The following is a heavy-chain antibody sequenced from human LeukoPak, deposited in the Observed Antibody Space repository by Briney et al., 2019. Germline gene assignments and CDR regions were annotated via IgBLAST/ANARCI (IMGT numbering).Heavy chain of an antibody. V-gene: IGHV1-46*01. CDR2: INPSGGNP. CDR1: GYTFTSFY. Sequence: GASVKVSCKASGYTFTSFYMHWVRQAPGQGLEWMGIINPSGGNPAYAQRFQGKLSMTRDTSTTTVYMELSSLTSEDTAVYYCARAPAHLDYWGQGTLVTVSS. CDR3: ARAPAHLDY. J-gene: IGHJ4*02.